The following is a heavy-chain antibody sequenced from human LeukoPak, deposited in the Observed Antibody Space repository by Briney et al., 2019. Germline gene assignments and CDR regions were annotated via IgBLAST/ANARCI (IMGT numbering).Heavy chain of an antibody. J-gene: IGHJ4*02. CDR3: AKGGIQHHISDY. CDR2: ISGSGGST. CDR1: GFTFSSYA. D-gene: IGHD5-18*01. Sequence: GVSLRLSCAASGFTFSSYAMSWVRQAPGKGLEWVSAISGSGGSTYYADSVKGRFTISRDNSKNTLYLQMNSLRAEDTAVYYCAKGGIQHHISDYWGQGTLVTVSS. V-gene: IGHV3-23*01.